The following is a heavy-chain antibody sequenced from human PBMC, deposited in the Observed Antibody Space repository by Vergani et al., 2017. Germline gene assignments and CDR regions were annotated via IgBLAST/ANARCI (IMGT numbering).Heavy chain of an antibody. CDR1: GFTFGDYA. CDR2: IRSKAYGGTT. D-gene: IGHD2-15*01. CDR3: TRDGVAYCSGGSCDDIYYYYYYGMDV. J-gene: IGHJ6*02. V-gene: IGHV3-49*04. Sequence: EVQLVESGGGLVQPGRSLRLSCTASGFTFGDYAMSWVRQAPGKGLEWVGFIRSKAYGGTTEYAASVKGRFTISRDDSKSIAYLQMNSLKTEDTAVYYCTRDGVAYCSGGSCDDIYYYYYYGMDVWGQGTTVTVSS.